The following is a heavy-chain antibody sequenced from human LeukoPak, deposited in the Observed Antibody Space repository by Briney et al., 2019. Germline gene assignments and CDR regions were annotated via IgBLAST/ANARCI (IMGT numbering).Heavy chain of an antibody. D-gene: IGHD6-13*01. V-gene: IGHV3-11*01. J-gene: IGHJ5*02. CDR1: GFTFSDYY. Sequence: AGGSLRLSCAASGFTFSDYYMSWIRQAPGKGLEWVSYIGSSGSTIYYADSVKGRFTISRDNAKNSLYLQMNSLRAEDTAVYYCARAIAAAGYNWFDPWGQGTLVTVSS. CDR3: ARAIAAAGYNWFDP. CDR2: IGSSGSTI.